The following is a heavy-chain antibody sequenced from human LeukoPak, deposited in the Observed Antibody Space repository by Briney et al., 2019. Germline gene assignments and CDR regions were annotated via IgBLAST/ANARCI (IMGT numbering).Heavy chain of an antibody. CDR3: ARAEAGAIHDY. CDR2: IYTSGST. V-gene: IGHV4-61*02. CDR1: GGSISSGSYY. D-gene: IGHD1-26*01. J-gene: IGHJ4*02. Sequence: SETLSLTCTVSGGSISSGSYYWSWIRQPAGKGLEWIGRIYTSGSTNYNPSLKSRVTISVDTSKNQFSLKLSSVTAADTAVYYCARAEAGAIHDYWGQGTLVTVSS.